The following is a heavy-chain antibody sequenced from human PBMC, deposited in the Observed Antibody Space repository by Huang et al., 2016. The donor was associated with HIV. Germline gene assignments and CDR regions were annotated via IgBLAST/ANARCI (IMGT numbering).Heavy chain of an antibody. D-gene: IGHD2-15*01. J-gene: IGHJ5*02. CDR1: GFTFRSYA. Sequence: EVQLLESGGGLVQPGGSLRLSCAASGFTFRSYAVSWVRQAPGKGLEWVSAISGSGGSTYYADSVKCRFTISRDNSKNTLYLQMNSLRAEDTAVYYCAKSGYCSGGSYYLEGFDPWGQGTLVTVSS. V-gene: IGHV3-23*01. CDR2: ISGSGGST. CDR3: AKSGYCSGGSYYLEGFDP.